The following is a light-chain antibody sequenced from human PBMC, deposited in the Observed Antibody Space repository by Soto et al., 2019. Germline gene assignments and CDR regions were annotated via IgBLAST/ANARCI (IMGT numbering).Light chain of an antibody. Sequence: EIVLTQSPGTLSLSPGERATLSCRASQSVTSSYLAWYQQKPGQAPRLLVYASSRRATGIPNRFSGSGSGTAFTLTITRLAPEDSADYYCQHYNNSRYTFGQGTKLEIK. CDR1: QSVTSSY. V-gene: IGKV3-20*01. CDR2: ASS. CDR3: QHYNNSRYT. J-gene: IGKJ2*01.